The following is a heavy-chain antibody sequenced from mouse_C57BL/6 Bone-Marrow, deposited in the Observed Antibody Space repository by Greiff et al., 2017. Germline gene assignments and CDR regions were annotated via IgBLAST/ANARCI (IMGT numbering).Heavy chain of an antibody. CDR3: VRGYGSSYGFDY. D-gene: IGHD1-1*01. V-gene: IGHV10-1*01. CDR1: GFSFNTYA. J-gene: IGHJ2*01. CDR2: IRSKSNNYAT. Sequence: EVQRVESGGGLVQPKGSLKLSCAASGFSFNTYAMNWVRQAPGKGLEWVARIRSKSNNYATYYADSVKDRFTISRDDSESMLYLQMNNLKTEDTAMYYCVRGYGSSYGFDYWGQGTTLTVSS.